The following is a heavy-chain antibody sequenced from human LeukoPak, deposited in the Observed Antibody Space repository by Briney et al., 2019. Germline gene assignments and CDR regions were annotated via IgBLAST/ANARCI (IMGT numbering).Heavy chain of an antibody. CDR1: GYTFTNYW. D-gene: IGHD4-23*01. Sequence: GESLKISCKASGYTFTNYWIGWVRQMPGKGLEWMGIIQPRDSDARYSPSSRGQVTFSADKSISTADLQWSSLKASDTAIYYCARGLKTTVVTPFAYWGQGTLVTVSS. J-gene: IGHJ4*02. CDR3: ARGLKTTVVTPFAY. CDR2: IQPRDSDA. V-gene: IGHV5-51*01.